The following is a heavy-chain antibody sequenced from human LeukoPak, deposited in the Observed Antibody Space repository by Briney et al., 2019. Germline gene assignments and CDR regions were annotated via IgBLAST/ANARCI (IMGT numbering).Heavy chain of an antibody. CDR3: ARGRYSGYDYNY. J-gene: IGHJ4*02. V-gene: IGHV4-39*07. Sequence: PSETLSLTCTVSGGSISSSSDYWGWIRQPPGEGLEWIGSIYYTGSTSYNPSLKSRVTISVDTSKNQFSLKLSSVTAADTAVYYCARGRYSGYDYNYWGQGTLVTVSS. CDR2: IYYTGST. D-gene: IGHD5-12*01. CDR1: GGSISSSSDY.